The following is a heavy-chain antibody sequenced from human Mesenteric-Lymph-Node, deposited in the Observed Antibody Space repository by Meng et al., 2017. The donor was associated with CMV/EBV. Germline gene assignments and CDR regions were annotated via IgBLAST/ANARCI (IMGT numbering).Heavy chain of an antibody. V-gene: IGHV3-48*03. CDR2: ISSSSSTS. Sequence: GESLKISCAASGFTLSSYNMNWVRQAPGKGLEWVSYISSSSSTSNYADSVKGRFTISRDNARNSLYLQMNSLRAEDTAVYYCARGRAKSGYYTGGYYWGQGTLVTVSS. D-gene: IGHD3-3*01. J-gene: IGHJ4*02. CDR3: ARGRAKSGYYTGGYY. CDR1: GFTLSSYN.